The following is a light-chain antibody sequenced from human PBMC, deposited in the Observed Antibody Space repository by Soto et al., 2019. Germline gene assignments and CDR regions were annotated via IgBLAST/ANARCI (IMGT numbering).Light chain of an antibody. CDR1: QDISNY. V-gene: IGKV1-33*01. CDR2: DAS. CDR3: QQYDNLPPSIT. Sequence: DIQMTQSPSSLSASVGDRVTITCQASQDISNYLNWYQQKPGKAPKLLIYDASNLETGVPSNFSRSGSGTDFTFTISSLQHEDIATYYCQQYDNLPPSITFGQGTRLEMK. J-gene: IGKJ5*01.